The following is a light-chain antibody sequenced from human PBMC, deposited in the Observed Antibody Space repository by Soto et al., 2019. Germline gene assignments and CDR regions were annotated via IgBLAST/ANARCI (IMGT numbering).Light chain of an antibody. Sequence: DIQMTQSPSTLSPSVGDRVTITCRASQSISSWLAWYQQKPGKAPKLLIYKASSLESGVPSRFRGSGSGTEFTLTISSLQPDDFANYYCQQYNSYSRTFGQGTQVQLK. CDR1: QSISSW. J-gene: IGKJ1*01. CDR2: KAS. V-gene: IGKV1-5*03. CDR3: QQYNSYSRT.